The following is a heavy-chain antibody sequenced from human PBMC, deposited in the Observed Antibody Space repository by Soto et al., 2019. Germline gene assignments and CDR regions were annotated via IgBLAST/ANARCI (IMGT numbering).Heavy chain of an antibody. CDR2: INPNSGGT. Sequence: ASVKVSCKASGYTFTGYYMHWVRQAPGQGLEWMGWINPNSGGTNYAQKFQGRVTMTRDTSISTAYMELSRLRSDDTAVYYCAREDYQVYYYYGMDVWGQGTTVTVSS. CDR1: GYTFTGYY. V-gene: IGHV1-2*02. CDR3: AREDYQVYYYYGMDV. D-gene: IGHD4-17*01. J-gene: IGHJ6*02.